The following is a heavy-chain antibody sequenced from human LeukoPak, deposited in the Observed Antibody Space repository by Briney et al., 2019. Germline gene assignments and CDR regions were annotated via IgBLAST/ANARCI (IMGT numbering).Heavy chain of an antibody. D-gene: IGHD6-13*01. V-gene: IGHV4-34*01. CDR3: ARRPAPYTSPTLSSPAVGYYYYYMDV. Sequence: SETLSLTCAVYGGSFSGYYWSWIRQPPGKGLEWIGEINHRGSTNYNPFLKSRVTISVDTSKNQFSLKLSSVTAADTAVYYCARRPAPYTSPTLSSPAVGYYYYYMDVWGKGTTVTVSS. CDR2: INHRGST. CDR1: GGSFSGYY. J-gene: IGHJ6*03.